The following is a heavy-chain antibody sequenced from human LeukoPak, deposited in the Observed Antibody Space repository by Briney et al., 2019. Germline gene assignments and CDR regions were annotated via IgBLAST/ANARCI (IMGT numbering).Heavy chain of an antibody. CDR2: IYHSGST. D-gene: IGHD3-22*01. CDR1: GYSISSGYY. CDR3: ASSGYWENFDN. J-gene: IGHJ4*02. Sequence: SETLSLTCTVSGYSISSGYYWGWIRQPPGQGLEWIGSIYHSGSTYYNPSLKSRVTISVDTSKNQFSLNLTSVTAADTAVYYCASSGYWENFDNWGQGTLVTVSS. V-gene: IGHV4-38-2*02.